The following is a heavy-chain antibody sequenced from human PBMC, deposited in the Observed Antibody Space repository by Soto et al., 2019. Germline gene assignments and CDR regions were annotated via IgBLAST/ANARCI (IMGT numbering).Heavy chain of an antibody. CDR1: GYTFTYCS. Sequence: ASVKVSCKASGYTFTYCSLHWLQQAPGQGLERMRWITLYNGNTNYAKKFQGRVTITRDMSLRTAYIELSSLRSEDSAVYYWASPTITIVVVPAAILLAGIPFDPWGQGTLVTVSS. CDR2: ITLYNGNT. CDR3: ASPTITIVVVPAAILLAGIPFDP. V-gene: IGHV1-45*02. J-gene: IGHJ5*02. D-gene: IGHD2-2*02.